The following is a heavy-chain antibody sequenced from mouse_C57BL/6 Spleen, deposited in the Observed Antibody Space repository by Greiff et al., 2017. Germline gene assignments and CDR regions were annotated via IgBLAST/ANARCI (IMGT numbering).Heavy chain of an antibody. CDR1: GYSITSGYY. CDR2: ISYDGSN. D-gene: IGHD3-3*01. J-gene: IGHJ1*03. Sequence: LKESGPGLVKPSQSLSLTCSVTGYSITSGYYWNWIRQFPGNKLEWMGYISYDGSNNYNPSLKNRISITRDTSKNQFFLKLNSVTTEDTATYYCAREAGLGWYFDVWGTGTTVTVSS. CDR3: AREAGLGWYFDV. V-gene: IGHV3-6*01.